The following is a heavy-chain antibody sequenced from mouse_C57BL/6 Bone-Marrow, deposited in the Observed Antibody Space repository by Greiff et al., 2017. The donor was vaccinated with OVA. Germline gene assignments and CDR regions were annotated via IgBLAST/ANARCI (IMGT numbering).Heavy chain of an antibody. Sequence: QVQLKQPGAELVKPGASVKLSCKASGYTFTSYWMHWVKQRPGQGLEWIGMIHPNSGSTNYNEKFKSKATLTVDKSSSTAYMQLSSLTSEDTAVCYWASIYYGNFRDYWGQGTTLTVSS. CDR1: GYTFTSYW. CDR3: ASIYYGNFRDY. V-gene: IGHV1-64*01. CDR2: IHPNSGST. D-gene: IGHD2-1*01. J-gene: IGHJ2*01.